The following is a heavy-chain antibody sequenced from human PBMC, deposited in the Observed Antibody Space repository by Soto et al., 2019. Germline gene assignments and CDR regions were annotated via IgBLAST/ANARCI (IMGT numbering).Heavy chain of an antibody. J-gene: IGHJ6*02. CDR2: ISSSSSYI. D-gene: IGHD2-2*01. V-gene: IGHV3-21*01. CDR1: GFTFSNYS. Sequence: GGSLRLSCAASGFTFSNYSMNWVRQAPGKGLEWVSSISSSSSYIYYADSVKGRFTISRDNAKNSLYLQMNSLRAEDTAVYYCARGIEYQLLWNGMDVWGQGTTVTVSS. CDR3: ARGIEYQLLWNGMDV.